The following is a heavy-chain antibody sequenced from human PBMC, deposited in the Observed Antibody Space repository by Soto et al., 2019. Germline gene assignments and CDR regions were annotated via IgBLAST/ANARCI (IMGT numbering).Heavy chain of an antibody. V-gene: IGHV3-23*01. CDR2: ISGSGGST. Sequence: EVQLLESGGGLVQPGGSLRLSCAASGFTFSSYAMRWVRQAPVKGLEWVSAISGSGGSTYYADSVKGRFTISRDNSKTTLYLQMNSLRAEDPAVYYCARRGSGSYYDYWGQGNLVTVSS. CDR3: ARRGSGSYYDY. J-gene: IGHJ4*02. CDR1: GFTFSSYA. D-gene: IGHD1-26*01.